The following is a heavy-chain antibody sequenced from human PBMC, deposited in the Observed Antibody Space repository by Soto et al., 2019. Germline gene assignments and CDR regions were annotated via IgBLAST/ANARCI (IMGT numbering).Heavy chain of an antibody. CDR3: ARCYGDYYYYYYGMDV. V-gene: IGHV1-46*03. CDR1: GYTFTSYY. Sequence: GASLKISCTGSGYTFTSYYMHWVRQAPGQGLEWMGIINPSGGSTSYAQKFQGRVTMTRDTSTSTVYMELSSLRSEDTAVYYCARCYGDYYYYYYGMDVWGQGTTVTVSS. CDR2: INPSGGST. J-gene: IGHJ6*02. D-gene: IGHD4-17*01.